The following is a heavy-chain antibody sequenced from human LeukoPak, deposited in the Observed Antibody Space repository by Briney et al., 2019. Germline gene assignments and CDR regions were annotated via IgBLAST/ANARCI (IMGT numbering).Heavy chain of an antibody. V-gene: IGHV1-46*01. CDR2: INPSGGST. J-gene: IGHJ4*02. D-gene: IGHD3-9*01. CDR3: ARKTTYRIFTCLLSS. CDR1: GYTFTSYY. Sequence: ASVKVSCKASGYTFTSYYMHWVRQAPGQGLEWMGIINPSGGSTSYAQKFQGRVTMTRDTTTSTVYMELSSLRSEDTAVYYCARKTTYRIFTCLLSSGGQGPLPTAPS.